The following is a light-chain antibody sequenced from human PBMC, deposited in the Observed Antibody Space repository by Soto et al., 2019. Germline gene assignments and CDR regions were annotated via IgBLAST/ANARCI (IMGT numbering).Light chain of an antibody. Sequence: DIQMTQSPASLSASVGDRVTITCRASQSISSYFNFYQHKPGKAPNLLIYAATTLQSGVPSRFSGSGSGTDFTLTISSLQPEDFATYYCQQSYSNPRTFGQGTKVDI. CDR3: QQSYSNPRT. CDR2: AAT. V-gene: IGKV1-39*01. CDR1: QSISSY. J-gene: IGKJ1*01.